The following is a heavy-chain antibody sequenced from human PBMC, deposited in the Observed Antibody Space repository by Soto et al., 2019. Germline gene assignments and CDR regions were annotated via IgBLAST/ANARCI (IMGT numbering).Heavy chain of an antibody. CDR3: ARDHMAAYYFDY. J-gene: IGHJ4*02. CDR2: ISGTEDCT. Sequence: GGSLRLSCAASGFTFSSFAMTWVRQAPGEGLEWVSSISGTEDCTYYADSVKGRFPISRDNSKNTLYLQMNSLRAEDTAVYYCARDHMAAYYFDYWGQGTLVTVSS. V-gene: IGHV3-23*01. D-gene: IGHD2-21*01. CDR1: GFTFSSFA.